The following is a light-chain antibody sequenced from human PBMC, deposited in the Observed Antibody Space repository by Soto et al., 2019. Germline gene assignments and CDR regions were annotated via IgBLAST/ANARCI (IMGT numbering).Light chain of an antibody. V-gene: IGKV1-12*01. Sequence: DIQMNQSPSSVYASVGDRVTITCPASQGIAGWLAWYQQKPGKAPRLLIYAASILQSGVPSRFSGSGSGTEFSLTISSLQPEYFATYYCQQANSFPRTFGQGTKLEIK. CDR2: AAS. CDR1: QGIAGW. J-gene: IGKJ1*01. CDR3: QQANSFPRT.